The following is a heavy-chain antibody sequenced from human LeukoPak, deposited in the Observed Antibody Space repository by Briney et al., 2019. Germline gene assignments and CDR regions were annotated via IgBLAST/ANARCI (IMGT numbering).Heavy chain of an antibody. CDR1: GFTVSSNY. Sequence: GGSLRLSCAASGFTVSSNYMSWVRQAPGKGLEWVSVIYSGGSTYYADSVKGRFTISRDNSKNTLYLQMNSLRAEDTAVYYCARSLHDYGGPVIDAFDIWGQGTMVTVSS. V-gene: IGHV3-66*01. J-gene: IGHJ3*02. CDR3: ARSLHDYGGPVIDAFDI. D-gene: IGHD4-23*01. CDR2: IYSGGST.